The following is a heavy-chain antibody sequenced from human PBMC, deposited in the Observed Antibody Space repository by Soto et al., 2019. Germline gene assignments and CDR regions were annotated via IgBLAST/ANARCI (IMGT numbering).Heavy chain of an antibody. CDR1: GFTFTSSA. Sequence: RASVKVSCKASGFTFTSSAVQWVRQARGQRLEWIGWIVVGSGNTNYAQKFQERVTITRDMSTSTAYMELSSLRSEDTAVYYCAADQGLATAYGMDVWGQGTTVTVSS. CDR3: AADQGLATAYGMDV. CDR2: IVVGSGNT. V-gene: IGHV1-58*01. J-gene: IGHJ6*02. D-gene: IGHD1-26*01.